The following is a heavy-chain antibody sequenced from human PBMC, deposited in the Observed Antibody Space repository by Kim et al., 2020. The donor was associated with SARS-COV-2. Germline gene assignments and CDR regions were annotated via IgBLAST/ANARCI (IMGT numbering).Heavy chain of an antibody. D-gene: IGHD6-19*01. Sequence: SDAQKFQGRVTMTRDTSTSTVYMELSSLRSEDTAVYYCAGDSSGWYYFDYWGQGTLVTVSS. J-gene: IGHJ4*02. V-gene: IGHV1-46*01. CDR3: AGDSSGWYYFDY.